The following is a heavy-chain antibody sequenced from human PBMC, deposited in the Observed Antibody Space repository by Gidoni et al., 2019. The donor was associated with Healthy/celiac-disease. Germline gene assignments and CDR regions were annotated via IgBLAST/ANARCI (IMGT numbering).Heavy chain of an antibody. D-gene: IGHD6-6*01. V-gene: IGHV1-8*01. Sequence: QVQLVQSGAEVKKPGASVTVSCKASGYTFTSYDINWVRQATGQGLEWMGWMNPNSGNTSISTAYMELSSLRSEDTSVYYCARDRTLRGYSSSSYWGQGTLVTVSS. CDR3: ARDRTLRGYSSSSY. CDR2: MNPNSG. J-gene: IGHJ4*02. CDR1: GYTFTSYD.